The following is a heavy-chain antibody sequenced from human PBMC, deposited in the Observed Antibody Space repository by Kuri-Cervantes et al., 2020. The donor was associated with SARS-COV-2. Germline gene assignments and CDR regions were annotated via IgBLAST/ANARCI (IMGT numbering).Heavy chain of an antibody. CDR1: GFTFSSYA. CDR3: ARSGGWEPHPYYNYYYGMDV. V-gene: IGHV3-30-3*01. J-gene: IGHJ6*02. Sequence: GGSLRLSCAASGFTFSSYAMHWVRQAPGKGLEWVAVISYDGSNKYYADSVKGRFTISRDNSKNTLYLQMNSLRAEDTAVYYCARSGGWEPHPYYNYYYGMDVWGQGTTVTVSS. CDR2: ISYDGSNK. D-gene: IGHD1-26*01.